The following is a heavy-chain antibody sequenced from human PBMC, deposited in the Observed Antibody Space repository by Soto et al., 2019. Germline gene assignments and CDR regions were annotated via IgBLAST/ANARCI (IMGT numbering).Heavy chain of an antibody. Sequence: EVQLVESGGGLVQPGGSLRLSCAASGFTFGNYWMNWVRQVPGKGLAWVSRIKSDGSGTSYADSVRGRFTISRDNAKNTLYLQMDSLRAEDTAMYYCACSLTTGHPGKWGQGTLVTVSS. V-gene: IGHV3-74*01. CDR2: IKSDGSGT. CDR1: GFTFGNYW. CDR3: ACSLTTGHPGK. D-gene: IGHD3-9*01. J-gene: IGHJ4*02.